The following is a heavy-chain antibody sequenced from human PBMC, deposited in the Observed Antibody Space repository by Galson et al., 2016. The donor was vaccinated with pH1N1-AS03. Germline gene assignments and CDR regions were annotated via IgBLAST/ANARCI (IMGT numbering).Heavy chain of an antibody. CDR1: GYSFARYW. CDR3: ARDAGTDYFDH. Sequence: QSGAEVKKPGESLKISCKGSGYSFARYWIGWVRQMPGKGLEWMGVIYPGDSDTRYSPSFQGLVTISVDKTFNTAYLQWGSLEASDTAMYYCARDAGTDYFDHWGRGTLVTVPS. CDR2: IYPGDSDT. V-gene: IGHV5-51*01. J-gene: IGHJ4*02. D-gene: IGHD6-13*01.